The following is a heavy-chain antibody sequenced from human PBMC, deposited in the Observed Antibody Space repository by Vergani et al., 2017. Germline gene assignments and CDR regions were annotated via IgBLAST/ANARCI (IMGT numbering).Heavy chain of an antibody. CDR2: IIPILGIA. CDR3: VTYELAYCGGDCCAYFDY. J-gene: IGHJ4*02. V-gene: IGHV1-69*02. Sequence: QVQLVQSGAEVKKPGSSVKVSCKASGGTFSSYTISWVRQAPGQGLEWMGRIIPILGIANYAQKFQGRVTMAADKSTSTAYMELRSLRSEDTAVYYCVTYELAYCGGDCCAYFDYWGQGTLVTVSS. CDR1: GGTFSSYT. D-gene: IGHD2-21*02.